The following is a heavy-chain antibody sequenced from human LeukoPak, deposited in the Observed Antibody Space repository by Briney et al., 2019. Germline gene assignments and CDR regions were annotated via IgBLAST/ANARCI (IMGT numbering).Heavy chain of an antibody. V-gene: IGHV1-8*03. CDR2: MNPNSGNT. CDR3: ARFRYCSSTSCYTGGRKRNDY. CDR1: GYTFTSYD. Sequence: ASVKVFCKASGYTFTSYDINWVRQATGQGLEWMGWMNPNSGNTGYAQKFQGRVTITRNTSISTAYMELSSLRSEDTAVYYCARFRYCSSTSCYTGGRKRNDYWGQGTLVTVSS. D-gene: IGHD2-2*02. J-gene: IGHJ4*02.